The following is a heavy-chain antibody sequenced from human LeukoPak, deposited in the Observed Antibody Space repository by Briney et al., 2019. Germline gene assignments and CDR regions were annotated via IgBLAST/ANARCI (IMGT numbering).Heavy chain of an antibody. V-gene: IGHV4-59*01. CDR2: IYYSGST. J-gene: IGHJ4*02. D-gene: IGHD6-19*01. CDR3: AREWTAVAGTFDY. Sequence: SETLSLTCTVSDGSISSYYWSWIRQPPGKGLEWIGYIYYSGSTNYNPSLKSRVTISVDTSKNQFSLKLSSVTAADTAVYYCAREWTAVAGTFDYWGQGTLVTVSS. CDR1: DGSISSYY.